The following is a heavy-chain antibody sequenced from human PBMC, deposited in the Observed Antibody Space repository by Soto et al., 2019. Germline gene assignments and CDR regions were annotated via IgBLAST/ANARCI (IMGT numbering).Heavy chain of an antibody. J-gene: IGHJ4*02. CDR1: GLNFGSYA. CDR2: VSGSGSSP. V-gene: IGHV3-23*01. Sequence: SLRLSCAATGLNFGSYAMGWVRQAPGKGLEWVSGVSGSGSSPYYADSVKGRLTISKDKSKNTLYLDLNNLRSEDTAVYFCVKGKESGYRGAFDSWGQGTMVTVSS. D-gene: IGHD5-18*01. CDR3: VKGKESGYRGAFDS.